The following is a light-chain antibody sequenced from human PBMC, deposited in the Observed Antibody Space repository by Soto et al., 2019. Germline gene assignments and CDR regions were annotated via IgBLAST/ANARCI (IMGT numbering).Light chain of an antibody. V-gene: IGKV3-11*01. CDR2: DVS. CDR3: QQRLNWPPFT. CDR1: QAVDDY. Sequence: EVVLTQSPATLSLSPGERATLSCRASQAVDDYLVWYQQKPGQAPRLLIYDVSNRAPGIPARFSGGGSGTDFTLTISSLEPEDFAVYYCQQRLNWPPFTFGQGTKVEVK. J-gene: IGKJ2*01.